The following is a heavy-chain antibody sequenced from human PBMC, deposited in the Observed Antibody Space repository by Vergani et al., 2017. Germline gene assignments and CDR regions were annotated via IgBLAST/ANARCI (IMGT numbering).Heavy chain of an antibody. CDR1: GGSFSDYW. Sequence: QVQLQQWGAGLLKPSETLPLTCAVYGGSFSDYWWSWIRQPPGKGMEWIGEINHSESTNYNPSLKSRVTISVDTSKNQFSLKLSSVTAADTAVYYCARGPPLRFLEGSGYYYMDVWGKGTTVTVSS. D-gene: IGHD3-3*01. V-gene: IGHV4-34*01. J-gene: IGHJ6*03. CDR2: INHSEST. CDR3: ARGPPLRFLEGSGYYYMDV.